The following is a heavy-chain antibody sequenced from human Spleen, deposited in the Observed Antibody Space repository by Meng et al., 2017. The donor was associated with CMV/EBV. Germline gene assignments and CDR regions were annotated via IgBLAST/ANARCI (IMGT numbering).Heavy chain of an antibody. CDR3: VRGARFATYYDYVWGSYPLDY. D-gene: IGHD3-16*02. CDR2: INYSGGT. V-gene: IGHV4-34*01. J-gene: IGHJ4*02. Sequence: DYFWSWIRQPPGKGMEWIGEINYSGGTKYNPSLKSRVTISVDTSKNQFSLKLISVTAADTAVYYCVRGARFATYYDYVWGSYPLDYWGQGTLVTVSS. CDR1: DYF.